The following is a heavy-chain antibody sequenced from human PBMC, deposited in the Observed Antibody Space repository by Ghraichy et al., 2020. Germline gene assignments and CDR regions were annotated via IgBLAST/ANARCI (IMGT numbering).Heavy chain of an antibody. J-gene: IGHJ4*02. CDR1: GFTFSSYP. CDR3: AKDPRGITGIPSDY. CDR2: IGGRGATT. V-gene: IGHV3-23*01. D-gene: IGHD1-20*01. Sequence: GGSLRLSCAASGFTFSSYPMNWVRQAPGKGLEWVSVIGGRGATTYYADSVKGRFTISRDNSKNTLYLQMNSLRAEDTAVYYCAKDPRGITGIPSDYWGQGTLVTVSS.